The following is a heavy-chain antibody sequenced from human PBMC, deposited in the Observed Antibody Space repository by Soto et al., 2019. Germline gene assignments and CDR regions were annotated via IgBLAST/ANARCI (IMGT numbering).Heavy chain of an antibody. V-gene: IGHV4-34*01. J-gene: IGHJ4*02. CDR2: IKHSEST. CDR1: GGSFSGYY. D-gene: IGHD4-4*01. Sequence: QVQLQQWGAGLLKPSETLSLTCAVYGGSFSGYYWSWIRQPPGKGLEWIGEIKHSESTNYNPSLKSRVTISVDTSTNQFSLTLNSVTAADTAVYYCASGGHTVTPKDWGQGTLVTISS. CDR3: ASGGHTVTPKD.